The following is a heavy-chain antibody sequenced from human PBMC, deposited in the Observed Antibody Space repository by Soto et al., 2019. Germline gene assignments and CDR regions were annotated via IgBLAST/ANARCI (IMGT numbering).Heavy chain of an antibody. Sequence: ASVKVSCKASGGTFSSYAISWVRQAPGQGLEWMGGIIPIFGTANYAQKFQGRVTITADESTSTAYMELSSLRSEDTAVYYCAYTTTVVTNNWFDPWGQGTLVTVSS. CDR1: GGTFSSYA. CDR3: AYTTTVVTNNWFDP. CDR2: IIPIFGTA. V-gene: IGHV1-69*13. J-gene: IGHJ5*02. D-gene: IGHD4-17*01.